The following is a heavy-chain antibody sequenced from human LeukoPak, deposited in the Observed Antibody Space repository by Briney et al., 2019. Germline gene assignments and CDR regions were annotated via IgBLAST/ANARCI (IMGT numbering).Heavy chain of an antibody. Sequence: ASVKVSCKASGYTFTSYGISWVRQAPGQELEWMGWISAYNGNTNYAQKLQGRVTMTTDTSTSTAYMELRSLRSEDTAVYYCARVLFGGARSRCLGYWGQGTLVTVSS. J-gene: IGHJ4*02. V-gene: IGHV1-18*01. D-gene: IGHD3-10*02. CDR3: ARVLFGGARSRCLGY. CDR2: ISAYNGNT. CDR1: GYTFTSYG.